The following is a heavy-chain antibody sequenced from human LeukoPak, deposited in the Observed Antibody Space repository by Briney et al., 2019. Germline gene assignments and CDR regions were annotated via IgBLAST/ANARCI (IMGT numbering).Heavy chain of an antibody. J-gene: IGHJ6*02. CDR3: AKDLAEAATSYGMDV. V-gene: IGHV3-23*01. D-gene: IGHD2-15*01. Sequence: GGSVRLSCAATGFFFRSFAMSWVRQVPGKGLEWVSAVSGSGGTTYYAGSVKGRFTISRDNSKNTVYLQINTLRTEDTATYYCAKDLAEAATSYGMDVWGHGTSVTVSS. CDR2: VSGSGGTT. CDR1: GFFFRSFA.